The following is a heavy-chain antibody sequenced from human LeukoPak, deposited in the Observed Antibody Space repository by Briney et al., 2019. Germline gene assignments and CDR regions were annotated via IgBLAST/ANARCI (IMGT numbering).Heavy chain of an antibody. CDR2: IYYSGST. J-gene: IGHJ4*02. V-gene: IGHV4-59*01. CDR1: GGSISSYF. D-gene: IGHD1-26*01. Sequence: SETLSLTCTVSGGSISSYFWSWIRQPPGKGLQWIGYIYYSGSTIYNPSLKSRVTISVDTSKNQFSLKLSSVTAADTAVYYCARSPYSGSYYYFDYWGQGTLVTVSS. CDR3: ARSPYSGSYYYFDY.